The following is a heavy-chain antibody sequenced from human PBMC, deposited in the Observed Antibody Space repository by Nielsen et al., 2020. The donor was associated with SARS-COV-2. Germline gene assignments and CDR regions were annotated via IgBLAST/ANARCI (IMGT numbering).Heavy chain of an antibody. CDR1: GFTFSDHY. CDR2: ISSSGGTT. Sequence: GGSLRLSCAASGFTFSDHYMRWIRQPPGRGLEWVSYISSSGGTTNYADSVTGRFTISRDNAKNSLFLQMNSLRAEDTGIYYCARDRDIDYFDSWGQGTLVTVSS. V-gene: IGHV3-11*01. J-gene: IGHJ4*02. CDR3: ARDRDIDYFDS.